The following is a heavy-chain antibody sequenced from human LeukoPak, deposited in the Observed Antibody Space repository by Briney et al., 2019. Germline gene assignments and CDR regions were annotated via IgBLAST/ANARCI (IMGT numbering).Heavy chain of an antibody. CDR1: GGSISSSSYY. Sequence: SETLSLTCTVSGGSISSSSYYWGWIRQPPGKGLEWIGYIYYSGSTNYNPSLKSRVTISVDTSKNQFSLKLSSVTVADTAVYYCARVVPLDYYYGSAINLYDAFDIWGQGTMVTVSS. D-gene: IGHD3-10*01. J-gene: IGHJ3*02. CDR2: IYYSGST. CDR3: ARVVPLDYYYGSAINLYDAFDI. V-gene: IGHV4-61*05.